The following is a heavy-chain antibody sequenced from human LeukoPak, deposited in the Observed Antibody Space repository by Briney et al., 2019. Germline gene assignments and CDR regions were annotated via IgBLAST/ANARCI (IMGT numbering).Heavy chain of an antibody. CDR3: ARGRGVVPTAEFDP. CDR2: ISSSGST. V-gene: IGHV4-61*02. D-gene: IGHD2-2*01. J-gene: IGHJ5*02. CDR1: GDSISSGDYY. Sequence: PSQTLSLTCTVSGDSISSGDYYWSWIRQPAGKGLEWIGRISSSGSTNYNPSLKSRVTISVDTSKNQFSLKLSSVTAADTAVYYCARGRGVVPTAEFDPWGQGTLVTVSS.